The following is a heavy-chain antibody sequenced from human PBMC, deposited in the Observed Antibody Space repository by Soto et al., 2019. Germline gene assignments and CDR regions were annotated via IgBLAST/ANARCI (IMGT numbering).Heavy chain of an antibody. CDR3: ARSGRSVGGAV. Sequence: SETLSLTCTVSGASMENHYGSWIRQPPGKGLEYIGYMFYTGRADYNDSYTSRVTMSIDTSTNQFFLRLRSVSAADTAVYYCARSGRSVGGAVGGRGIQVTVSS. V-gene: IGHV4-59*11. CDR1: GASMENHY. CDR2: MFYTGRA. D-gene: IGHD3-16*01. J-gene: IGHJ4*02.